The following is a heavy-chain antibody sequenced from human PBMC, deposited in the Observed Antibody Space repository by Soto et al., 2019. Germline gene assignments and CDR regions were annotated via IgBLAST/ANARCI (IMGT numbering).Heavy chain of an antibody. CDR3: AKGYCSGGSCYSRSPYYYYYMDV. D-gene: IGHD2-15*01. CDR2: ISGSGGST. J-gene: IGHJ6*03. V-gene: IGHV3-23*01. CDR1: GFTFSSYA. Sequence: GGSLRLSCAASGFTFSSYAMSWVRQAPGKGLEWVSAISGSGGSTYYADSVKGRFTISRDNSKNTLYLQMNSLRAEDTAVYYCAKGYCSGGSCYSRSPYYYYYMDVWGKGTTVTVSS.